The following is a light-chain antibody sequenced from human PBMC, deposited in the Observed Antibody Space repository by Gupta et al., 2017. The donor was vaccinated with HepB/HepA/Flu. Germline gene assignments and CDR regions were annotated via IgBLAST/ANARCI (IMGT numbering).Light chain of an antibody. CDR3: QQYNSYSG. V-gene: IGKV1-5*03. CDR1: QSISSW. J-gene: IGKJ4*02. CDR2: KAS. Sequence: DIQMTQSPSTLSASVGDRVTITCRASQSISSWLAWYQQKPGKAPKLRIYKASSLESGVPSRFSGSGSGTEFTLTISSLQPDDFATYYCQQYNSYSGFGGGTKVEIK.